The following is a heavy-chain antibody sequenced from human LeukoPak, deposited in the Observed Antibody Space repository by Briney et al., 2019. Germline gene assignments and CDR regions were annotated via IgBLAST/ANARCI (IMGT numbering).Heavy chain of an antibody. J-gene: IGHJ5*02. CDR3: ARGYGANYDILTGYSSNWFDP. Sequence: SETLSLTCAVYGGSFSGYYWSWIRQPPGKGLEWIGEINHSGSTNYNPSLKSRVTIPVDTSKNQFSLKLSSVTAADTAVYYCARGYGANYDILTGYSSNWFDPWGQGTLVTVSS. CDR2: INHSGST. CDR1: GGSFSGYY. V-gene: IGHV4-34*01. D-gene: IGHD3-9*01.